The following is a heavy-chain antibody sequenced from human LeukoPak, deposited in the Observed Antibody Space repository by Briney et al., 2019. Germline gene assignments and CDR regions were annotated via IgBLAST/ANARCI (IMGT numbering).Heavy chain of an antibody. CDR1: GFTFSSYS. CDR2: ISSSSSYI. V-gene: IGHV3-21*01. D-gene: IGHD3-9*01. Sequence: GGSLRLSCAASGFTFSSYSMNWVRQAPGKGLEWVSSISSSSSYIYYADSVKGRFTISRDNAKNSLYLQMNSLRAEDTAVYYCCWAAGQTGCYNAYFDYWGQGTLVTVSS. J-gene: IGHJ4*02. CDR3: CWAAGQTGCYNAYFDY.